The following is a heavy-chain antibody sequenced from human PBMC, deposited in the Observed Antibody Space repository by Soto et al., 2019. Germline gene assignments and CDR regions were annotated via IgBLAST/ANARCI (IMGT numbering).Heavy chain of an antibody. V-gene: IGHV3-33*01. J-gene: IGHJ6*02. D-gene: IGHD3-22*01. Sequence: PGGSLRLSCAASGFTFSSYGMHWVRQAPGKGLEWVAVIWYDGSNKYYADSVKGRFTISRDNSKNTLYLQMNSLRVEDTAVYYCARARDYYDSSGYSEIYYYYYGMDVWGQGTTVTVSS. CDR2: IWYDGSNK. CDR3: ARARDYYDSSGYSEIYYYYYGMDV. CDR1: GFTFSSYG.